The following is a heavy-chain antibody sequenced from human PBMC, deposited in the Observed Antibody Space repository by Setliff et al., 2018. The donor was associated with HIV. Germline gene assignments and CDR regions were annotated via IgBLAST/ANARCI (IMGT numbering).Heavy chain of an antibody. CDR2: VYHSGTT. CDR1: GYSISTAYY. CDR3: AARKLSAAAFDY. D-gene: IGHD6-13*01. Sequence: PSETLSLTCAVSGYSISTAYYWGWIRQPPGKGLEWIGSVYHSGTTYYNPSLKSRVTISVDTSKNHFSLKLSSVTAADTAVYYCAARKLSAAAFDYWGQGSLVTVSS. V-gene: IGHV4-38-2*01. J-gene: IGHJ4*02.